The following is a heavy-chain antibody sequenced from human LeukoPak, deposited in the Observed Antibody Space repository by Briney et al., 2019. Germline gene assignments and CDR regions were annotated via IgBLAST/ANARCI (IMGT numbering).Heavy chain of an antibody. CDR2: IIPIFGTA. CDR1: GGTFSSYA. Sequence: ASVKVSCKASGGTFSSYAISWVRQAPGQGLEWMGGIIPIFGTANYAQKFQGRVTITADESTSTAYMELSSLRSEDTAVYYCTRSDYDTSGEFDYWGQGTLVTVSS. V-gene: IGHV1-69*01. D-gene: IGHD3-22*01. CDR3: TRSDYDTSGEFDY. J-gene: IGHJ4*02.